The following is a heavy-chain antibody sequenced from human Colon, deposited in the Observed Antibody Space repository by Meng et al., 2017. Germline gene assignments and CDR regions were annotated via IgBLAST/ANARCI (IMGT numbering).Heavy chain of an antibody. D-gene: IGHD3-22*01. CDR3: ARYFYDSRGVTWFDP. Sequence: VQLQESGPGLWKPSQTLSLTCTVSGGSISSGDYYWSWSRQHPGKGLEWIGYFYFSGNTYYNPSLKSRVSISVDTSKNRFSLNLSSVTAADTAVYYCARYFYDSRGVTWFDPWGQGTLVTVSS. CDR2: FYFSGNT. CDR1: GGSISSGDYY. J-gene: IGHJ5*02. V-gene: IGHV4-31*03.